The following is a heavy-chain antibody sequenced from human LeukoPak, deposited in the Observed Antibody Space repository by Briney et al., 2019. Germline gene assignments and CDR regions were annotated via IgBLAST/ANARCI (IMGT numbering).Heavy chain of an antibody. CDR2: IWYDGSNK. CDR3: ARGRRGGATYVDY. CDR1: GFTFSSYG. Sequence: PGGSLRLSCAASGFTFSSYGMHWVRQAPGKGLEWVAVIWYDGSNKYYADSVKGRFTISRDNSKNTLYLQMNSLRAEDTAVYYCARGRRGGATYVDYWGQGTLVTVSS. V-gene: IGHV3-33*01. J-gene: IGHJ4*02. D-gene: IGHD1-26*01.